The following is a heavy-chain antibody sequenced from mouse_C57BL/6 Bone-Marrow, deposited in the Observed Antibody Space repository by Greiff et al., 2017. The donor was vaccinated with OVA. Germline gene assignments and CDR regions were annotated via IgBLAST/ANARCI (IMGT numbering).Heavy chain of an antibody. D-gene: IGHD2-2*01. J-gene: IGHJ4*01. V-gene: IGHV5-17*01. CDR2: ISSGSSTI. CDR1: GFTFSDYG. Sequence: EVKLVESGGGLVKPGGSLKLSCAASGFTFSDYGMHWVRQAPEKGLEWVAYISSGSSTIYYADTVKGRFTISRDNAKNTLFLQMTRRRSEDTAMYYCARGGMVTTSYYAMDYWGQGTSVTVSS. CDR3: ARGGMVTTSYYAMDY.